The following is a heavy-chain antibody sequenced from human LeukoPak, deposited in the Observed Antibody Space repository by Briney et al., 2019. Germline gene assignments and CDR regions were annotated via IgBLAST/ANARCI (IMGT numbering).Heavy chain of an antibody. Sequence: ASVKVSCKASGYTFTSYGISWVRQAPGQGLEWMGWISAYNGNTNYAQKLQGRVTMTTGTSTSAAYMELRSLRSDDTAVYYCARDGVDFWSGYWFGKINSYYFDYWGQGTLVTVSS. J-gene: IGHJ4*02. CDR3: ARDGVDFWSGYWFGKINSYYFDY. CDR1: GYTFTSYG. CDR2: ISAYNGNT. V-gene: IGHV1-18*01. D-gene: IGHD3-3*01.